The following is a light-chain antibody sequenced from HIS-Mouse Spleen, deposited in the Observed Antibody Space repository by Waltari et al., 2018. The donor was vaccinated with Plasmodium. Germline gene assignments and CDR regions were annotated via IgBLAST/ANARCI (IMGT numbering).Light chain of an antibody. CDR2: AAS. Sequence: DIQLTQSPSFLSASVVDRVTLTCRARQGISSYLAWYQQKPGTAPKLLIYAASTLQSGVPSRFSGSGSGTEFTLTISSLQPEDFATYYCQQLNSYPLFTFGPGTKVDIK. J-gene: IGKJ3*01. CDR3: QQLNSYPLFT. CDR1: QGISSY. V-gene: IGKV1-9*01.